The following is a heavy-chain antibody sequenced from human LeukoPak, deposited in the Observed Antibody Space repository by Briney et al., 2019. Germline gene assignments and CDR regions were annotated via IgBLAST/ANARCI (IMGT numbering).Heavy chain of an antibody. J-gene: IGHJ4*02. CDR1: GYTFTSYY. Sequence: ASVKVSCKASGYTFTSYYMHWVRQAPGQGLEWMGIINPSGGSTSYAQKFQGRVTMTRDTSTSTVYMELSGLRSEDTAVYYCARALGYYDFWSGYYPFGYWGQGTLVTVSS. D-gene: IGHD3-3*01. CDR2: INPSGGST. V-gene: IGHV1-46*01. CDR3: ARALGYYDFWSGYYPFGY.